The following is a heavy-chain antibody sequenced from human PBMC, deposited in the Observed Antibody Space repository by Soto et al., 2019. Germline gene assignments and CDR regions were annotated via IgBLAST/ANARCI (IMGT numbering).Heavy chain of an antibody. CDR2: IYYSGST. J-gene: IGHJ5*02. CDR1: GGSISSSSYY. D-gene: IGHD2-8*01. CDR3: ARPRGPLSDNGSNWFDP. Sequence: SETLSLTCTVSGGSISSSSYYWGWIRQPPGKGLEWIGSIYYSGSTYYNPSLKSRVTISVDTSKNQFSLKLSSVTAADTAVYYCARPRGPLSDNGSNWFDPWGQGTLVTVSS. V-gene: IGHV4-39*01.